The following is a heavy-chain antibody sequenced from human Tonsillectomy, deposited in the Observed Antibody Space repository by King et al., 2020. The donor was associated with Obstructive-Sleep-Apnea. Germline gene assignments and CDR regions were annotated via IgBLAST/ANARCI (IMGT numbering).Heavy chain of an antibody. CDR3: ARDRANWYFDL. CDR1: GFTFSNYA. Sequence: QLVQSGGGVVQPGRSLRLSCAASGFTFSNYAMHWVRQAPGKGLEWVAAISHDESNKYYEDSVKGRFTISSDNSKNTLYLQVDSLTTEDTALYYCARDRANWYFDLWGRGTLVTVSS. V-gene: IGHV3-30-3*01. J-gene: IGHJ2*01. CDR2: ISHDESNK.